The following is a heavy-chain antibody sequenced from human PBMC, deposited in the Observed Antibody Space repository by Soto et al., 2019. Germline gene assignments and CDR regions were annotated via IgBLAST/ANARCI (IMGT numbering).Heavy chain of an antibody. CDR3: GKNRKKGPDFDY. J-gene: IGHJ4*02. CDR1: GFTFSNYG. Sequence: QVKLVESGGGVVQPGRSLRLSCAASGFTFSNYGIQWVRQAPGKGLEWVAVIWYDGSYQDYADSVKGRSTISRDNSKNTVYLEMNRLRVEDTAVYYCGKNRKKGPDFDYWGQGTLVTVSS. CDR2: IWYDGSYQ. V-gene: IGHV3-33*06.